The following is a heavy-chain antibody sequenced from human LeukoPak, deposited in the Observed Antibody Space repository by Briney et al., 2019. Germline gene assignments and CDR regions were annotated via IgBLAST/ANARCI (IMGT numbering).Heavy chain of an antibody. CDR1: GFTFSSYA. V-gene: IGHV3-30-3*01. CDR2: ISYDGSNK. D-gene: IGHD6-19*01. Sequence: GGSLRLSCAASGFTFSSYAMHWVRQAPGKGLEWVAVISYDGSNKYYADSVKGRFTISRDNSKNTLYLQMNSLRAEDTAVYYCAKDGPWAVAGEFDYWGQGTLVTVSS. CDR3: AKDGPWAVAGEFDY. J-gene: IGHJ4*02.